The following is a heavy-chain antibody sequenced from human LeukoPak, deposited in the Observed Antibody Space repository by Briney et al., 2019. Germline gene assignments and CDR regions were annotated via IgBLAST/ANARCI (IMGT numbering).Heavy chain of an antibody. V-gene: IGHV4-59*01. CDR2: IYYSGST. J-gene: IGHJ5*02. Sequence: SETLSLTCIVSSGSITSYYWGWLRQPPGKGLQWIGYIYYSGSTNYNPSLKSRVTISVDTSKNQFSLKLSSVTAADTAVYYCARGLRVRRDGYNYWFDPWGQGTLVTVSS. CDR1: SGSITSYY. CDR3: ARGLRVRRDGYNYWFDP. D-gene: IGHD5-24*01.